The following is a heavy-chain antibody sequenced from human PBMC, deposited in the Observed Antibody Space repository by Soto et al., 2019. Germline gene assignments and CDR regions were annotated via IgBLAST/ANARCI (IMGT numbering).Heavy chain of an antibody. V-gene: IGHV3-30-3*01. CDR1: GFTFSSYA. Sequence: QVQLVESGGGVVQPGRSLRLSCAASGFTFSSYAMHWVRQAPGKGLEWVAVISYDGSNKYYADSVKGRFTISRDNSKNTLYLQMNSLRAEDTAVYYCARDMWSSSPFYDFWSGRHDNFDYWGQGTLVTVSS. J-gene: IGHJ4*02. D-gene: IGHD3-3*01. CDR3: ARDMWSSSPFYDFWSGRHDNFDY. CDR2: ISYDGSNK.